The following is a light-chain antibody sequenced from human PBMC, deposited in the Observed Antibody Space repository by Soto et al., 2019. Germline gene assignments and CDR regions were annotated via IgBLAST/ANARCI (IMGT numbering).Light chain of an antibody. CDR2: WAS. CDR1: QTVLYSSNNKNY. J-gene: IGKJ1*01. CDR3: QQYYTTPRT. Sequence: DIVMTQSPDSLTVSLGERATINCKSSQTVLYSSNNKNYLAWYQHKPGQPPKLLIYWASTREFGVPDRFSGSGSATDFTLTISSLQDEDVAVYYCQQYYTTPRTFGQGNKVEIK. V-gene: IGKV4-1*01.